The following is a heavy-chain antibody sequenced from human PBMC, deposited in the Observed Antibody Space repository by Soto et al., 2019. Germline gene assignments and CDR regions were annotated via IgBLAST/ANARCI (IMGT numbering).Heavy chain of an antibody. Sequence: QVQLVESGGGVVQPGRSLRLSCAGFSFSTYNVHWVRQAPGKGQEWVAVVSSDGNNKYYADSGKGRFTISRANSKNTVYLQMNRLRGEDTARYCCARAGSTTCQPHAGYYCGMDVWGLGTTVTVSS. CDR2: VSSDGNNK. V-gene: IGHV3-30-3*01. D-gene: IGHD2-2*01. J-gene: IGHJ6*02. CDR3: ARAGSTTCQPHAGYYCGMDV. CDR1: FSFSTYN.